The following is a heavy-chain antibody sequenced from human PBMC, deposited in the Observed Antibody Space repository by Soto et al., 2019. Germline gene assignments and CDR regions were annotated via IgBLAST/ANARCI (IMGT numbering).Heavy chain of an antibody. CDR3: ARQYYDFWSCYPHGMDV. V-gene: IGHV3-30-3*01. J-gene: IGHJ6*02. D-gene: IGHD3-3*01. CDR2: ISYDGSNK. CDR1: GFTFSSYA. Sequence: PGGSLRLSCAASGFTFSSYAMHWVRQAPGKGLEWVAVISYDGSNKYYADSVKGRFTISRDNSKNTLYLQMNSLRAEDTAVYYCARQYYDFWSCYPHGMDVWGQGTTVTVSS.